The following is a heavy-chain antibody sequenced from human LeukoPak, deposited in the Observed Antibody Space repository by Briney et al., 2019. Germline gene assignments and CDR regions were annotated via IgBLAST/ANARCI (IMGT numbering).Heavy chain of an antibody. CDR3: ARGGYYDFWSGTFDY. CDR1: GSTFSSYA. J-gene: IGHJ4*02. Sequence: GGSLRLSCAASGSTFSSYAMHWVRQAPGKGLEYVSRISSNGGSTYYANSVKGRFTISRDNSKNTLYLQMGSLRAADMAVYYCARGGYYDFWSGTFDYWGQGTLVTVSS. D-gene: IGHD3-3*01. CDR2: ISSNGGST. V-gene: IGHV3-64*01.